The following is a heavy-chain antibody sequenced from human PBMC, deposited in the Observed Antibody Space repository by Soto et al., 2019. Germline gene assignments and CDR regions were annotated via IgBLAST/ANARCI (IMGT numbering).Heavy chain of an antibody. CDR3: ATKREYCSGGSCRWFDP. V-gene: IGHV4-39*01. Sequence: QLQLQESGPGLVKPSETLSLTCSVSGGSVSSSSYYWGWIRQTPGKGLEWIGHIYYSGSTYYNPSLKSRVTISVDTSNTQFSLKLSSVTAADTAMYYCATKREYCSGGSCRWFDPWGQGTLVTVSS. J-gene: IGHJ5*02. CDR2: IYYSGST. CDR1: GGSVSSSSYY. D-gene: IGHD2-15*01.